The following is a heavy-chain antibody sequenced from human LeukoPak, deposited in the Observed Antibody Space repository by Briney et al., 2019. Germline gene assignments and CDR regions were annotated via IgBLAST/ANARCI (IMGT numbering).Heavy chain of an antibody. Sequence: GGSLRLSCAASGFTFSSYAMGWVRQAPGKGLEWVSAISGSGGSTYYADSVKGRFTISRDNSKNTLYLQMNSLRAEDTAVYYCARASPVTGTTSGDAFDIWGQGTMVTVSS. J-gene: IGHJ3*02. CDR2: ISGSGGST. D-gene: IGHD1-20*01. CDR3: ARASPVTGTTSGDAFDI. V-gene: IGHV3-23*01. CDR1: GFTFSSYA.